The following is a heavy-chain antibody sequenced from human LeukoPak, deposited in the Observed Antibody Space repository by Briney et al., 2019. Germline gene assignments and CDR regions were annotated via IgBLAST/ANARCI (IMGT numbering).Heavy chain of an antibody. CDR3: ARGNKDYGDYARGLSDY. Sequence: ASVKVSYKASGYTFTSYGISWVRQAPGQGLEWMGWISAYNGNTNYAQKLQGRVTMTTDTSTSTAYMELSSLRSEDTAVYYCARGNKDYGDYARGLSDYWGQGTLVTVST. CDR1: GYTFTSYG. D-gene: IGHD4-17*01. CDR2: ISAYNGNT. V-gene: IGHV1-18*01. J-gene: IGHJ4*02.